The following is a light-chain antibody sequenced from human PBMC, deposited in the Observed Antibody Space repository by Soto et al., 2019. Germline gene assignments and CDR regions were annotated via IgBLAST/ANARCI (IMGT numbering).Light chain of an antibody. CDR1: RSNIGNNA. J-gene: IGLJ1*01. V-gene: IGLV1-36*01. CDR2: YDD. CDR3: AAWDDILNGYV. Sequence: QSVVTQPPSVSEAPRQRVTISCSGSRSNIGNNAVNWYQQFPGKAPKLLIYYDDLVASGVSDRFSGSKSGTSASLAISGLQSEDEADYYCAAWDDILNGYVLGTGTKLTVL.